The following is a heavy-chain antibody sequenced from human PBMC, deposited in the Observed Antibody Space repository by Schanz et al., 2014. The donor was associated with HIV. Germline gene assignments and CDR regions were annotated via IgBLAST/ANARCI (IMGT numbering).Heavy chain of an antibody. CDR2: IIPIFGSP. J-gene: IGHJ5*02. D-gene: IGHD3-16*01. V-gene: IGHV1-69*06. CDR3: ARHLPGGLFSPLNL. Sequence: QVHLVQSGAEVKKPGSSVKVSCKPSGGTFSTYAVSWVRQAPGQALEYMGGIIPIFGSPKYAQKFQGRVTITADKSTSTAYMELSSLRSEDTAIYYCARHLPGGLFSPLNLWGQGTLVTVSS. CDR1: GGTFSTYA.